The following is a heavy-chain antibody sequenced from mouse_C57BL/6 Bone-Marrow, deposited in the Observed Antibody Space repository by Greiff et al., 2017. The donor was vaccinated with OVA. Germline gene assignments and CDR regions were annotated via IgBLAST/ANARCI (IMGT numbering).Heavy chain of an antibody. V-gene: IGHV1-47*01. CDR2: FHPYNDDT. D-gene: IGHD1-1*01. CDR3: ARSYYYGSSSYAMDY. J-gene: IGHJ4*01. CDR1: GYTFTTYP. Sequence: VQRVESGAELVKPGASVKMSCKASGYTFTTYPIEWMKQNHGKSLEWIGNFHPYNDDTKYNEKFKGKATLTVEKSSSTVYLELSRLTSDDSAVYYCARSYYYGSSSYAMDYWGQGTSVTVSS.